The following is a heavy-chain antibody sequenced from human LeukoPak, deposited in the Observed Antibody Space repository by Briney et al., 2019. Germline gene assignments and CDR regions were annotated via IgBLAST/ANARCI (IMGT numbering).Heavy chain of an antibody. V-gene: IGHV4-34*01. D-gene: IGHD2-15*01. J-gene: IGHJ6*04. CDR2: INHSGST. Sequence: SETLSLTCAVYGGSFSGYYWSWIRQPPGKGLEWIGEINHSGSTNYNPSLKSRVTISVDTSKNQFSLKLSSVTAADTAVYYCARGNRGYSGYVLGYCSGGSCQGRTYLEYGTDVWGKGTTVTVSS. CDR3: ARGNRGYSGYVLGYCSGGSCQGRTYLEYGTDV. CDR1: GGSFSGYY.